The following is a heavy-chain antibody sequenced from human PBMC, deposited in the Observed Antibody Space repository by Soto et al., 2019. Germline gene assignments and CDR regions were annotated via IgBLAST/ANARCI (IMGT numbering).Heavy chain of an antibody. J-gene: IGHJ3*02. CDR2: IIPIFGTA. CDR1: GGTFSSYA. Sequence: QVQLVQSGAEVKKPGSSVKVSCKASGGTFSSYAISGVRQAPGQGLGWRGGIIPIFGTANYAQKFQGRLTIPADESPSTAYMELSSLRSEDTAVYYCARAMVRGVIGAFDIWGQGTMVAVSS. D-gene: IGHD3-10*01. V-gene: IGHV1-69*01. CDR3: ARAMVRGVIGAFDI.